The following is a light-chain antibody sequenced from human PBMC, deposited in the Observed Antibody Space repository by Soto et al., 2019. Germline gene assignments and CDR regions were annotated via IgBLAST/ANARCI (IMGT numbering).Light chain of an antibody. CDR1: SANIGAAYN. Sequence: QSVLTQPPSVSGAPGQRVTISCTGSSANIGAAYNVDWYQQLPGTAPKLLIYSNNQRPSGVPDRFSGSKSGTSASLAISGLQSEDEADYYCAAWDDSLNGVVFGGGTQLTVL. CDR3: AAWDDSLNGVV. CDR2: SNN. V-gene: IGLV1-44*01. J-gene: IGLJ2*01.